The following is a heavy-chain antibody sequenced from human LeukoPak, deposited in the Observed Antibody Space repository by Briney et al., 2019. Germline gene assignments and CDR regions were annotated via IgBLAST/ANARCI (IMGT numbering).Heavy chain of an antibody. Sequence: ASVKVSCKASGYTFTSYDINWVRQVTGQGLEWMGWMNPKNGNTGYAQKFQGRVTITRNTSISTAYMEVSSLRYEDTAVYYCARSNSGLDYWGQGTLVTVSS. CDR2: MNPKNGNT. J-gene: IGHJ4*02. CDR3: ARSNSGLDY. V-gene: IGHV1-8*03. D-gene: IGHD1-26*01. CDR1: GYTFTSYD.